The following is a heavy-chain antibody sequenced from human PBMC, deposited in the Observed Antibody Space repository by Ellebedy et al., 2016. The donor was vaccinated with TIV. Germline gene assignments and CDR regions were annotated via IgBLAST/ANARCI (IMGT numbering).Heavy chain of an antibody. D-gene: IGHD4-23*01. V-gene: IGHV3-7*01. J-gene: IGHJ6*02. CDR2: IKHDGSEK. Sequence: PGGSLRLSCAVSGFTFSSYWMSWVRQAPGKGLEWVANIKHDGSEKYYVDSVKGRFTISREDAKNSLYLQMNRLRAGDTAVYYCARERARDTVVNYYFYGMDVWGQGTTVTVSS. CDR3: ARERARDTVVNYYFYGMDV. CDR1: GFTFSSYW.